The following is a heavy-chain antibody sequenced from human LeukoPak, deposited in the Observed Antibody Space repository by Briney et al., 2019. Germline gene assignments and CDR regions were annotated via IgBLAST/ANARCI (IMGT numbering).Heavy chain of an antibody. J-gene: IGHJ4*02. D-gene: IGHD2/OR15-2a*01. CDR3: AKEGSSQNIDNYFDY. V-gene: IGHV3-23*01. Sequence: GGSLRLSCAASGFTFSSYAMSWVRQAPGKGLEWVSAISGSDGRTFYADSVKGRFTISRDNSKNTLYLQMNSLRAEDTAVYYCAKEGSSQNIDNYFDYWGQGTLVTVSS. CDR1: GFTFSSYA. CDR2: ISGSDGRT.